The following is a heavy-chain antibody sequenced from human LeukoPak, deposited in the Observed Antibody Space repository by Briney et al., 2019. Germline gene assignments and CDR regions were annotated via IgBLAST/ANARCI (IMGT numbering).Heavy chain of an antibody. Sequence: RPSYTLSLTCTVSGGSISSYHWSWIRQPPGKGLEWIGYIYNIGSTNYNPSLKSRVTISVDTSKNQFSLELSSVTAADTAVYYCARGALNTWYGMDVWGQGTTVTVSS. V-gene: IGHV4-59*01. D-gene: IGHD3-16*01. J-gene: IGHJ6*02. CDR3: ARGALNTWYGMDV. CDR2: IYNIGST. CDR1: GGSISSYH.